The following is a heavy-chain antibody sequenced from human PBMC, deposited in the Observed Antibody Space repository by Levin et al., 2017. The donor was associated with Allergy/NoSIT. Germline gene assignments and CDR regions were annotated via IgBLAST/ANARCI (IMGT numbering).Heavy chain of an antibody. V-gene: IGHV4-39*07. J-gene: IGHJ3*02. CDR1: GASISSTTFY. CDR3: ARLNYYDSSSFHLSSLTSAFDI. D-gene: IGHD3-22*01. CDR2: IYYRGRT. Sequence: RSQTLSLTCTVSGASISSTTFYWGWIRQPPGKGLEWIGTIYYRGRTNYNQSLKSRVTISIDTSKNQFSVKLTSVTAADTAVYYCARLNYYDSSSFHLSSLTSAFDIWGQGTKVTVSS.